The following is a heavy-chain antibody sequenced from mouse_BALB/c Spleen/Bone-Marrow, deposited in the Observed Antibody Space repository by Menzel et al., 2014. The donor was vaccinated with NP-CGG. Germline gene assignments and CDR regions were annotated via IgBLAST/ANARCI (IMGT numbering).Heavy chain of an antibody. J-gene: IGHJ2*01. CDR3: ARDGLDY. CDR2: ISSGGSYT. D-gene: IGHD3-1*01. CDR1: GFTFSSYG. V-gene: IGHV5-6*01. Sequence: EVQLQESGGDLVKPGGSLKLSCAASGFTFSSYGMSWVRQTPDKRLEWVATISSGGSYTYYPDSVKGRFTISRDNAKNTLYLQISSLKSEDTAMYYCARDGLDYWGQGTTLTVSS.